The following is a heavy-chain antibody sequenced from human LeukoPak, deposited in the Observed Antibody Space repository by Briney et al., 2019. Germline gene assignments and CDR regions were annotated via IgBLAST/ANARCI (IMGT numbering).Heavy chain of an antibody. V-gene: IGHV4-38-2*02. Sequence: SETLSLTCTVSGYSISSGYYWGWIRQPPGKGLEWIGSIYYSGTTYYNPSLKSRVTISVDKSKSQFSLKLSSVTAADTAVCYCARDSSRLRYFDPWGQGTLVTVSS. CDR1: GYSISSGYY. D-gene: IGHD1-14*01. J-gene: IGHJ5*02. CDR3: ARDSSRLRYFDP. CDR2: IYYSGTT.